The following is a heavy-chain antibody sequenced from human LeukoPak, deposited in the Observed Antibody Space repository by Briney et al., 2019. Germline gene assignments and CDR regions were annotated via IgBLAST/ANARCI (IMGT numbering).Heavy chain of an antibody. Sequence: SQTLSLTCAISGDSVSSNSAAWNWIRQSPSRGLEWLGRTYYRSKWYSDYAVSVKSRITISPDTSKNQFSLQLNSVTPEDTAVYYCARAPLTDREVANFDYWGQGTLVTVSS. CDR2: TYYRSKWYS. V-gene: IGHV6-1*01. D-gene: IGHD3-10*01. CDR3: ARAPLTDREVANFDY. J-gene: IGHJ4*02. CDR1: GDSVSSNSAA.